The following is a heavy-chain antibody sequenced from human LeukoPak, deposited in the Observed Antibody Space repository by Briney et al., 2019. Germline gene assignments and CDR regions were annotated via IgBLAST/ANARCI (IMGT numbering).Heavy chain of an antibody. CDR1: GYTFTGYY. D-gene: IGHD3-22*01. CDR3: ARGNLIRDSSGYYYRDY. CDR2: INPNSGGT. V-gene: IGHV1-2*02. Sequence: ASVKVSCKASGYTFTGYYMHWVRQAPGQGLEWMGWINPNSGGTNYAQKFQGRVTMTRDTSISTAYMEPSRLRSDDTAVYYCARGNLIRDSSGYYYRDYWGQGTLVTVSS. J-gene: IGHJ4*02.